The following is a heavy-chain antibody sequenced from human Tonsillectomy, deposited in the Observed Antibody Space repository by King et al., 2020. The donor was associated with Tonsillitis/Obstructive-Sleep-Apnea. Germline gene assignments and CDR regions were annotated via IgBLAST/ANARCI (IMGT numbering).Heavy chain of an antibody. D-gene: IGHD1-26*01. Sequence: VQLQESGPGLVEPSGTLSLTCTVSDGSISGSDWWSWVRQPPGKGLEWIGEVYHSGSTNYNPSLKSRVTISVDISKNQFSLQLSSVTAADTAVYFCARTITGSYFRFDSWGPGTLVTVSS. CDR1: DGSISGSDW. CDR2: VYHSGST. V-gene: IGHV4-4*02. CDR3: ARTITGSYFRFDS. J-gene: IGHJ4*02.